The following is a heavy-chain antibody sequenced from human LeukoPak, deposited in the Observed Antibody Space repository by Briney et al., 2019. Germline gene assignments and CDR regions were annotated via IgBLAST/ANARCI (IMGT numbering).Heavy chain of an antibody. CDR1: GGSISSSSYY. CDR2: IYYSGST. D-gene: IGHD3-16*01. Sequence: SETLSLTYTVSGGSISSSSYYWGWIRQPPGKGLEWIGSIYYSGSTYYNPSLKSRVTISVDTSKNQFSLKLSSVTAADTAVYYCARHGGVGSAHYYMDVWGKGTTVTVSS. V-gene: IGHV4-39*01. CDR3: ARHGGVGSAHYYMDV. J-gene: IGHJ6*03.